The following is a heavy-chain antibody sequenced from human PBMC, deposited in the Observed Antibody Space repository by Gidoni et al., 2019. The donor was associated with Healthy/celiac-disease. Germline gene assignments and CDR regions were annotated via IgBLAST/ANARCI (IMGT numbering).Heavy chain of an antibody. Sequence: MSWVRQAPGKGLEWVGRIKSKTDGGTTDYAAPVKGRFTISRDDSKNTLYLQMNSLKTEDTAVYYCTTGGRYYDSSGPLREYWGQGTLVTVSS. CDR3: TTGGRYYDSSGPLREY. J-gene: IGHJ4*02. V-gene: IGHV3-15*01. D-gene: IGHD3-22*01. CDR2: IKSKTDGGTT.